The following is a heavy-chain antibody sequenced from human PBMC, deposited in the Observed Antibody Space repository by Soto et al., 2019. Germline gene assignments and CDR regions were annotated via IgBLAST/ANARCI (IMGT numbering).Heavy chain of an antibody. CDR2: MSPKTANT. CDR1: GYTFTSYD. J-gene: IGHJ5*01. Sequence: ASVKVACKASGYTFTSYDINWVRQTAGQGLEWMGWMSPKTANTGYAQKFQGRVTMTRSTSISTAYMELSSLTSEDTAVYYCTGGPPNWGFDSWGQGTPVTVSS. CDR3: TGGPPNWGFDS. V-gene: IGHV1-8*01. D-gene: IGHD7-27*01.